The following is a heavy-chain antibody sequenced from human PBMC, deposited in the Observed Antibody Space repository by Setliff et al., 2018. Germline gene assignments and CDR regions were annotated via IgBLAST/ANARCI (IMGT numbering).Heavy chain of an antibody. V-gene: IGHV3-30*02. CDR3: VKDQDSRQKLFV. J-gene: IGHJ4*02. D-gene: IGHD3-22*01. Sequence: GGSLRLSCAASGFTFSDCAMHWVRQAPGKGLEWVAFIWSDASKKFYADSVKGRFTISRDNSKSSLFLQMNSLRGEDTAVYYCVKDQDSRQKLFVWGQGTLVTVSS. CDR1: GFTFSDCA. CDR2: IWSDASKK.